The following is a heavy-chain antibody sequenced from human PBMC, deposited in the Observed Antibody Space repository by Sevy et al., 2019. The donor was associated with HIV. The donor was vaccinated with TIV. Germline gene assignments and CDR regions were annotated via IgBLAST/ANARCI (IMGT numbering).Heavy chain of an antibody. J-gene: IGHJ6*02. CDR1: GFTFSSYG. Sequence: GKSLKISCAASGFTFSSYGMHWVRQAPGKGLEWVAVIWYDGSNKYDADSVKGRFTISRDNSKNTLYLQMNSLRAEDTAVYYCTRESMVRGVIRSYYYYYGMDVWGQGTTVTVSS. D-gene: IGHD3-10*01. CDR3: TRESMVRGVIRSYYYYYGMDV. CDR2: IWYDGSNK. V-gene: IGHV3-33*01.